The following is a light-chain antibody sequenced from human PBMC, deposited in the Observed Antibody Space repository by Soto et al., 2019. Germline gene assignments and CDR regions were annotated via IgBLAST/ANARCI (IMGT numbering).Light chain of an antibody. J-gene: IGLJ2*01. CDR2: NDT. CDR1: NIGCKA. V-gene: IGLV3-12*02. CDR3: QVWDSSSDHVV. Sequence: SYELTQPHSVSVATAQMARITCGGNNIGCKALHCYQQKPGQDPVLVIYNDTNRPSGIPERFSGFNPGNTATLIISRIEAGDEADYYCQVWDSSSDHVVFGGGTKLTVL.